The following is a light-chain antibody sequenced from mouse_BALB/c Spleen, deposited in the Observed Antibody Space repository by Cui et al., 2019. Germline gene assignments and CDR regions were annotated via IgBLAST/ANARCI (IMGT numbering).Light chain of an antibody. CDR3: HQWSSYPPT. V-gene: IGKV4-79*01. J-gene: IGKJ5*01. CDR1: SSVSSSY. CDR2: STS. Sequence: QIVLNQSPAIMSASPGEKVTLTCSASSSVSSSYLYWYQQKPGSSPKLWIYSTSNLASGVPARFSGSGSGTSYSLTISSMEAEDAASYFCHQWSSYPPTFGAGTKLELK.